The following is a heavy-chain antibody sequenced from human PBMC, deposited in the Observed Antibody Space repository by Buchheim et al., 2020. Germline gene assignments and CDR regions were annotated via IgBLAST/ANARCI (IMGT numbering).Heavy chain of an antibody. J-gene: IGHJ4*02. Sequence: QVQLQESGPGLVKPSGTLSLTCAVSGDSVSNGNWWNWVRQPPGKGLEWIGEIDHSGFTKYNPSLKSRVSIELDKPNNQSSLKLTSVTAADTAVYYCARDSGYRSEYWGQGTL. CDR3: ARDSGYRSEY. CDR2: IDHSGFT. V-gene: IGHV4-4*02. CDR1: GDSVSNGNW. D-gene: IGHD5-18*01.